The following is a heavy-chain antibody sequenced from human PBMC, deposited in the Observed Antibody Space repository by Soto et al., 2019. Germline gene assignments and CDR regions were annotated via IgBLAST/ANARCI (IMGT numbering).Heavy chain of an antibody. Sequence: EVQLVESGGGLVQPGGSLRLSCAASGFTFSSYSMNWVRQAPGKGLEWVSYISSSSSTIYYADSVKGRFTISRDNAKNSLYLQMNSLRDEDTAVYYCASHTTLYRWSTIDYWGQGTLVTVSS. D-gene: IGHD2-8*02. J-gene: IGHJ4*02. CDR1: GFTFSSYS. V-gene: IGHV3-48*02. CDR3: ASHTTLYRWSTIDY. CDR2: ISSSSSTI.